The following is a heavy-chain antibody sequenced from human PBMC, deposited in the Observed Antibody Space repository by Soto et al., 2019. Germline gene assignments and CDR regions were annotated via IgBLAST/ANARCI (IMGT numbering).Heavy chain of an antibody. J-gene: IGHJ4*02. Sequence: EVQLLESGGGLVQPGGSLRLSCAASGFTFTSYDVSWVRQAPGKGLEWVSTIRGSGGTTFYADSVKGRFTISRDNSNNTLYLQMNSLRAEDTAVYYCAGWGGHDYNYWGQGILVTVSS. D-gene: IGHD4-4*01. CDR2: IRGSGGTT. V-gene: IGHV3-23*01. CDR1: GFTFTSYD. CDR3: AGWGGHDYNY.